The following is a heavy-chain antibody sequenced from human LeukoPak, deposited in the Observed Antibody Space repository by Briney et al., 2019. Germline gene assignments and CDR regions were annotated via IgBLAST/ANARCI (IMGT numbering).Heavy chain of an antibody. D-gene: IGHD3-10*01. Sequence: GGSLRLSCAASGFTVSSNNMSWVRQAPGKGLEWVSVIYSGGSTYYADSVKGRFTISRDNSKNTLYLQMNSLRAEDTAMYYCAREGNYYGSGSYYNETYHFDYWGQGTLVTVSS. CDR2: IYSGGST. CDR3: AREGNYYGSGSYYNETYHFDY. J-gene: IGHJ4*02. V-gene: IGHV3-66*01. CDR1: GFTVSSNN.